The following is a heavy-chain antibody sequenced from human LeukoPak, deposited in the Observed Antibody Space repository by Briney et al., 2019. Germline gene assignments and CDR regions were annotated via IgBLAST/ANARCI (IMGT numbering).Heavy chain of an antibody. J-gene: IGHJ4*02. CDR3: AIRDGYNDWDY. D-gene: IGHD5-24*01. Sequence: GASVKVSCKASGYTFTSYGISWVRQAPGQGLEWMGRIIPILGIANYAQKFQGRVTITADKSTSTAYMELSSLRSEDTAVYYCAIRDGYNDWDYWGQGTLVTVSS. CDR1: GYTFTSYG. CDR2: IIPILGIA. V-gene: IGHV1-69*04.